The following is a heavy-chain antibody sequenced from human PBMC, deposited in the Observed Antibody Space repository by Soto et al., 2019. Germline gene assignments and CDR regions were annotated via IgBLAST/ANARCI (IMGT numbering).Heavy chain of an antibody. CDR3: ARDGNDFWSGSYYYGMDV. CDR1: GYTFTSYY. D-gene: IGHD3-3*01. V-gene: IGHV1-46*01. CDR2: INPSGGST. J-gene: IGHJ6*02. Sequence: ASVKVSCKASGYTFTSYYMHWVRQAPGQGLEWMGIINPSGGSTSYAQKFQGRVTMTRDTSTSTVHMELSSLRSEDTAVYYCARDGNDFWSGSYYYGMDVWGQGTTVTVSS.